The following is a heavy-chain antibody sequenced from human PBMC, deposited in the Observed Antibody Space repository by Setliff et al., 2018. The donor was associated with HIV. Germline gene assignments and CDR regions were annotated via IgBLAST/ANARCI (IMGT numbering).Heavy chain of an antibody. CDR2: IIPIFGTA. CDR3: ARAAVAGLDPYYYYYYMYV. V-gene: IGHV1-69*13. CDR1: GGTFSSYA. Sequence: SVKVSCKASGGTFSSYAISWVRQAPGQGLEWMGGIIPIFGTANYAQKFQGRVTITADESTSTAYMELSSLRSEDTAVYYCARAAVAGLDPYYYYYYMYVWGKGTTVTVSS. J-gene: IGHJ6*03. D-gene: IGHD6-19*01.